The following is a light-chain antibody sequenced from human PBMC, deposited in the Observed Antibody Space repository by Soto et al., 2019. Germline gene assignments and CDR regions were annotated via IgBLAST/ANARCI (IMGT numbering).Light chain of an antibody. CDR1: QSISIN. V-gene: IGKV3-15*01. J-gene: IGKJ4*01. Sequence: IVLTQSPATLSVSPGERATLSCRASQSISINLAWYQQKPGQAPRLLMFRTSSRATGFPARFSGSGSGTEANLTISSLQSEDFGVYYSQQDNNCHRATVGGGTEVDI. CDR2: RTS. CDR3: QQDNNCHRAT.